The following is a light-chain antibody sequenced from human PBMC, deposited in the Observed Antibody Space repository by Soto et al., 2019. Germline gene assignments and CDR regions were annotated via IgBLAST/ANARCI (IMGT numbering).Light chain of an antibody. CDR1: QSVSNNY. CDR3: QQYDRSPFS. J-gene: IGKJ3*01. Sequence: EIVLTQSPGTLSLSPGERATLSCRASQSVSNNYLAWFQQKPGQAPRVLIYGVSSRATGIPDRFSGSGSVTDFTLTISRLEPEDFAVYYCQQYDRSPFSFGPGTKVDIK. V-gene: IGKV3-20*01. CDR2: GVS.